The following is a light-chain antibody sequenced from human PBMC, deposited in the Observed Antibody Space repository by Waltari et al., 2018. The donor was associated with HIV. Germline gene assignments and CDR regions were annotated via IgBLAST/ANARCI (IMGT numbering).Light chain of an antibody. CDR3: CSYAGSSTVV. Sequence: QSALTQPASVSGSPGQSITISCTGTSSDVGDYNYVSWYQQHPGKAPKLMIYDVNKRPSGVSNRFSGSKSGNTASLTISGLQAEDEADYYCCSYAGSSTVVFGGGTKLTVL. CDR2: DVN. V-gene: IGLV2-23*02. J-gene: IGLJ2*01. CDR1: SSDVGDYNY.